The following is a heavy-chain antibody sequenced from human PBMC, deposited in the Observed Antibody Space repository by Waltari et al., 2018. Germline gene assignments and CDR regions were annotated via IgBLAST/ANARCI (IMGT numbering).Heavy chain of an antibody. CDR3: ARGRRGAVAVFGY. Sequence: QVQLQQWGAGLLKPSETLSLTCAVYGGSFSGYYWRWIRQPPGKGLEWIGEINHSGSTNYNPSLRSRVTISVDTSKNQFSLKLSSVTAADTAVYYCARGRRGAVAVFGYWGQGTLVTVSS. J-gene: IGHJ4*02. CDR1: GGSFSGYY. CDR2: INHSGST. D-gene: IGHD6-19*01. V-gene: IGHV4-34*01.